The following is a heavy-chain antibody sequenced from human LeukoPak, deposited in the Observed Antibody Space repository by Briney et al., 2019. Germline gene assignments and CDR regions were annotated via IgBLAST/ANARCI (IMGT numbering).Heavy chain of an antibody. J-gene: IGHJ4*02. V-gene: IGHV3-23*01. CDR1: GFTFSNYA. D-gene: IGHD1-26*01. CDR2: ISGSAGST. Sequence: GSLRLSCAASGFTFSNYAMSWVRQAPGKGLEWVSGISGSAGSTYYADSVKGRFTISRDNSKNTLYLQMNSLIDDDTAVYYCAKKWGVGTTTLDYFDYWGQGTLVTVSS. CDR3: AKKWGVGTTTLDYFDY.